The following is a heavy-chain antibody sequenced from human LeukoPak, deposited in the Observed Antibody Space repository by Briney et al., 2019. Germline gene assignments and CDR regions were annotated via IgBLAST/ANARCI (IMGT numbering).Heavy chain of an antibody. D-gene: IGHD4-17*01. V-gene: IGHV1-24*01. CDR3: ARDRRGDYGDRKGWFDP. CDR2: FDPEDGET. J-gene: IGHJ5*02. CDR1: GYTLTELS. Sequence: ASVKVSCKVSGYTLTELSMHWVRQAPGKGLEWMGGFDPEDGETIYAQKFQGRVTMTRDTSTSTVYMELSSLRSEDTAVYYCARDRRGDYGDRKGWFDPWGQGTLVTVSS.